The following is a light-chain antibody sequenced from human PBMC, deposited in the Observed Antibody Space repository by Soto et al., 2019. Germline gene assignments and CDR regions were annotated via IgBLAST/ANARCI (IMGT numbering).Light chain of an antibody. Sequence: QSVLTQPRSVSGSPGQSVTISCTGTSSDVGGYNYVSWYQQHPGKAPKLIIYDVSKRPSGVPDRFSGSKSGNTASLTISGLQAEDEADYYCCSYAGSYRYVFGTGTKLTVL. CDR1: SSDVGGYNY. CDR2: DVS. CDR3: CSYAGSYRYV. J-gene: IGLJ1*01. V-gene: IGLV2-11*01.